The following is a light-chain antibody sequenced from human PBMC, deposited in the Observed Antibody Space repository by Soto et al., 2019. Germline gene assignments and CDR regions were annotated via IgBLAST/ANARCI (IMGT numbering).Light chain of an antibody. J-gene: IGLJ2*01. Sequence: QSALTQPASVSGSPGQSITISCTGTSSDVGGYNYVSWYQQHPGKAPKLMIYAVSDRPSGVSNRFSGSKSGDTASLTSSGLQAEDEADYYCSSYTSSSTLVLFGGGTQLTV. CDR3: SSYTSSSTLVL. CDR2: AVS. V-gene: IGLV2-14*03. CDR1: SSDVGGYNY.